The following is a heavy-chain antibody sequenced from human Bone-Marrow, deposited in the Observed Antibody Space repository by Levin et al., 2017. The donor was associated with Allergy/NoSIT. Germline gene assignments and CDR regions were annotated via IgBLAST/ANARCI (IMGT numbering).Heavy chain of an antibody. CDR3: TRDTFGSIDS. D-gene: IGHD3-16*01. J-gene: IGHJ4*02. CDR1: GFTFSRYS. V-gene: IGHV3-30*04. CDR2: ISKEGTKR. Sequence: PGGSLRLSCAVSGFTFSRYSMHWVRQTSAKGLEWVSLISKEGTKRYLDSVMGRFTVSRDNSENTLYLEMNSLRVEDTALYYCTRDTFGSIDSWGPGTLVIVSS.